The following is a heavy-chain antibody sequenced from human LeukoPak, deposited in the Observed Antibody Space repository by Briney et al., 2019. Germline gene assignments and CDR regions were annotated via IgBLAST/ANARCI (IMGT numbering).Heavy chain of an antibody. D-gene: IGHD3-10*01. CDR3: AKARPKFGEGHYYMDV. CDR1: GFTFSSYG. CDR2: IRYDGSNK. V-gene: IGHV3-30*02. Sequence: GGSLRLSCAASGFTFSSYGMHWVRQAPGKGLEWVAFIRYDGSNKYYADSVKGRFTISRDNSKNTLYLQMNSLRAEDTAVYYCAKARPKFGEGHYYMDVWGKGTTVTVSS. J-gene: IGHJ6*03.